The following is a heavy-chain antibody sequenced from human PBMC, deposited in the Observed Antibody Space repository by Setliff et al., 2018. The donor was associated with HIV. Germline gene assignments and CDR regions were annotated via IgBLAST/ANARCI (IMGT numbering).Heavy chain of an antibody. J-gene: IGHJ3*02. Sequence: GESLKISCGAFGNSFDNHWIAWVRQMPGKGPEWMGLIYTGDSTTRYSPAFQGRVTISADKSITTAYLQWSILSTSDTATYYCVRQAAAFDIWGQGTMVTVSS. V-gene: IGHV5-51*01. D-gene: IGHD6-25*01. CDR2: IYTGDSTT. CDR3: VRQAAAFDI. CDR1: GNSFDNHW.